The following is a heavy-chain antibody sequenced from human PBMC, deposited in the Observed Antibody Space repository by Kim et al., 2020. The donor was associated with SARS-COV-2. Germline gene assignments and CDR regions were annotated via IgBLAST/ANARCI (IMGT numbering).Heavy chain of an antibody. CDR1: GYTFTSYA. V-gene: IGHV7-4-1*02. Sequence: ASVKVSCKASGYTFTSYAMNWVRQAPGQGLEWMGWINTNTGNPTYAQGFTGRFVFSLDTSVSTAYLQISSLKAEDTAVYYCARDLAVAGSPPENDYWGQGTLVTVSS. CDR2: INTNTGNP. CDR3: ARDLAVAGSPPENDY. D-gene: IGHD6-19*01. J-gene: IGHJ4*02.